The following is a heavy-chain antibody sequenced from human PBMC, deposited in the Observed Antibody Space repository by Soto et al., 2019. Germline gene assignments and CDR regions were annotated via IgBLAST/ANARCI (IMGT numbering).Heavy chain of an antibody. CDR1: GGTFSSYA. Sequence: ASVKVSCKASGGTFSSYAISWVRQAPGQGLEWMGGIIPIFGTANYAQKFQGRVTITADESTSTAYMELSSLRSEDTAVYYCAREEGDYDILTGYYYYYYMDVWGKGTTVTVSS. J-gene: IGHJ6*03. CDR2: IIPIFGTA. V-gene: IGHV1-69*13. CDR3: AREEGDYDILTGYYYYYYMDV. D-gene: IGHD3-9*01.